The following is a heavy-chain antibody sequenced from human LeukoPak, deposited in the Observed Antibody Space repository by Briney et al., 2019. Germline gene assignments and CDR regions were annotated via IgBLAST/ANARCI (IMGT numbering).Heavy chain of an antibody. CDR2: ISGSGGST. CDR3: AKGGRGTMIVVVTDWIDY. V-gene: IGHV3-23*01. D-gene: IGHD3-22*01. Sequence: AGGSLRLSCAASGFTFSNYAMSWVRQAPGKGLEWVSAISGSGGSTYYADSVKGRFTISRDNSKNTLYLEMNSLRAEDTAVYYCAKGGRGTMIVVVTDWIDYWGQGTLVTVSS. J-gene: IGHJ4*02. CDR1: GFTFSNYA.